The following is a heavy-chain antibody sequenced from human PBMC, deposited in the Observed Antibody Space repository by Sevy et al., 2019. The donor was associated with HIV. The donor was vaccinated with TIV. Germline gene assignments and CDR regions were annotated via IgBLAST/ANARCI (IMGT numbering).Heavy chain of an antibody. J-gene: IGHJ4*02. CDR1: GFTVSSNY. Sequence: GGSLRLSCAASGFTVSSNYMSWVRQAPGKGLEWVSVIYSDDSTYYADPVKGRFTISRDNSKNTLYLQMNSLRAEDTAVYYCATGIAAAGHSFDYWGQGTPVTVSS. CDR2: IYSDDST. D-gene: IGHD6-13*01. CDR3: ATGIAAAGHSFDY. V-gene: IGHV3-53*01.